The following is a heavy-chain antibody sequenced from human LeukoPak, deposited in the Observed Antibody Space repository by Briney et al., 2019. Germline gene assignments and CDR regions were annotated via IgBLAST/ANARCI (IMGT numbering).Heavy chain of an antibody. CDR1: GGSISSYY. CDR3: AREGRSSTPGY. J-gene: IGHJ4*02. CDR2: TSSSGST. D-gene: IGHD2-15*01. V-gene: IGHV4-4*07. Sequence: PSETLSLTCTVSGGSISSYYGRWIRQPAGKGLEWIGRTSSSGSTDYNPSLKSRVTLSVDTSKTQFSLKLSSVTAADTDVYYCAREGRSSTPGYWGQGTLVTVSS.